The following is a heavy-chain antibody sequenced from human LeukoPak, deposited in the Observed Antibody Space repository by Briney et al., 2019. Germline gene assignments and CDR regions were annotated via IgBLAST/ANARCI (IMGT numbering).Heavy chain of an antibody. CDR3: PRDTYYDSIGQYTPGDP. CDR1: GFTFSSYA. V-gene: IGHV3-30-3*01. J-gene: IGHJ5*02. CDR2: ISYDGSNK. Sequence: PGRSLRLSCAASGFTFSSYAMHWVRQAPGKGLEWVAVISYDGSNKYYADSVKGRFTISRDNSRNTLYLQMNSLRAEDTAVYYFPRDTYYDSIGQYTPGDPRGQRNLVTVSS. D-gene: IGHD3-22*01.